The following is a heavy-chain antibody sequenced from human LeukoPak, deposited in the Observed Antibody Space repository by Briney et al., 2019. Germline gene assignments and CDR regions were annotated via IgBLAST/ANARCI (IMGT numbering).Heavy chain of an antibody. J-gene: IGHJ6*02. CDR2: INHSGST. D-gene: IGHD6-19*01. Sequence: ASETLSLTCAAYGGSFSGYYWSWIRQPPGKGLEWIGEINHSGSTNYNPSLKSRVTISVDTSKNQFSLKLSSVTAADTAVYYCAGGGPWFQRQWLVTHYYYGMDVWGQGTTVTVSS. CDR1: GGSFSGYY. CDR3: AGGGPWFQRQWLVTHYYYGMDV. V-gene: IGHV4-34*01.